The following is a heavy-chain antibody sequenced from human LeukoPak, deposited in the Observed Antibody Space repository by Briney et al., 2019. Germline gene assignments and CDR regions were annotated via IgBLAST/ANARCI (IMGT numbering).Heavy chain of an antibody. D-gene: IGHD3-10*01. CDR2: ISGSGGST. Sequence: GGSLRLSCAASGFTFSSYAMSWVRQAPGKGLEWVSAISGSGGSTYYADSVKGRFTISRDNSKNTLYLQMNSLRAEDTAVYYCATQDVLLWFRELFPSFDYWGQGTLVTVSS. V-gene: IGHV3-23*01. J-gene: IGHJ4*02. CDR3: ATQDVLLWFRELFPSFDY. CDR1: GFTFSSYA.